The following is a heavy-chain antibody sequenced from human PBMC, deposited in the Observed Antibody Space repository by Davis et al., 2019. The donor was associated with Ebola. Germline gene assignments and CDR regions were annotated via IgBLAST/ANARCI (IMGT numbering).Heavy chain of an antibody. V-gene: IGHV4-59*12. D-gene: IGHD1-1*01. Sequence: ESLKISCAASGFTFSGSAMPWIRQTPGKGLEWIGYIYYSGSTNYNPSLKSRLTISVDTSKNQFSLKLSSVTAADTAVYYCAGQLESQVGGMDVWGQGTTVTVSS. J-gene: IGHJ6*02. CDR2: IYYSGST. CDR3: AGQLESQVGGMDV. CDR1: GFTFSGSA.